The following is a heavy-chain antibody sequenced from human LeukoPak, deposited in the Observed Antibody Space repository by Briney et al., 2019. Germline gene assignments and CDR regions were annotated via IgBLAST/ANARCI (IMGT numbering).Heavy chain of an antibody. J-gene: IGHJ4*02. CDR3: ARDFRDYDSSGYYILGYFDY. V-gene: IGHV4-34*01. Sequence: SETLSLTCAVYGGSFSGYYWSWIRQPPGKGLEWIGEINHSGSTYYNPSLKSRVTISVDTSKNQFSLKLSSVTAADTAVYYCARDFRDYDSSGYYILGYFDYWGQETLVTVSS. CDR2: INHSGST. CDR1: GGSFSGYY. D-gene: IGHD3-22*01.